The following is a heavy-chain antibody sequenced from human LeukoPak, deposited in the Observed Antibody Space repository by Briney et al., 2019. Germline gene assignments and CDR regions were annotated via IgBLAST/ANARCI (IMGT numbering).Heavy chain of an antibody. CDR3: ARVVRFLEWLLYSYYYYGMDV. Sequence: PGGSLRLSCAASGFTFSSYAMHWVRQAPGKGLEWVAVISYDGSNKYYADSVKGRFTISRNNSKNTLYLQMNSLRAEDTAVYYCARVVRFLEWLLYSYYYYGMDVWGQGTTVTVSS. V-gene: IGHV3-30-3*01. J-gene: IGHJ6*02. CDR1: GFTFSSYA. D-gene: IGHD3-3*01. CDR2: ISYDGSNK.